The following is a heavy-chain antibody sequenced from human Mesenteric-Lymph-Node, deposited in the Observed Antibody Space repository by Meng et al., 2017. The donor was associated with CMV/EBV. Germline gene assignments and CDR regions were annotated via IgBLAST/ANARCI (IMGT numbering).Heavy chain of an antibody. CDR3: ARGVGIVVVPAAHYYYGMDV. CDR2: IYHSGMT. CDR1: GYSINRGFY. V-gene: IGHV4-38-2*02. J-gene: IGHJ6*02. D-gene: IGHD2-2*01. Sequence: SETLSLTCTVSGYSINRGFYWGWIRQPPGKGLEWIGNIYHSGMTYYNSSLKSRVTISVDTSKNQFSLKLSSVTAADTAVYYCARGVGIVVVPAAHYYYGMDVWGQGTTVTVSS.